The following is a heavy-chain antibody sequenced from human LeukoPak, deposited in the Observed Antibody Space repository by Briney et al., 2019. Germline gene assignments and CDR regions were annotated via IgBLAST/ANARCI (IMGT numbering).Heavy chain of an antibody. CDR1: GFTFSVAA. D-gene: IGHD2-8*02. J-gene: IGHJ3*02. V-gene: IGHV3-23*01. CDR2: ITARADST. CDR3: AKTYMWSIDAFHI. Sequence: GGSLRLSCAVSGFTFSVAAMSWVGQAPGKGLEWVSGITARADSTYYADSVKGRVTISRDNSKNTLFLQLNSLRAEDAAVYYCAKTYMWSIDAFHIWGQGTMVTVSS.